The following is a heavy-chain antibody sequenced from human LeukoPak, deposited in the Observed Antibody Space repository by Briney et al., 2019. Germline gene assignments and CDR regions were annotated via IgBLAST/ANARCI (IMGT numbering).Heavy chain of an antibody. V-gene: IGHV4-4*07. D-gene: IGHD2-21*01. Sequence: SETLSLTCTVSGGSFSIYYWTWIRQPAGKGLEWIGRIYTSGSTNYNPSLKSRVTMSVDTSKNQFSLKLSSVTAADTAVYYCARGRGKASRAFDIWGQGTMVTVSS. CDR1: GGSFSIYY. J-gene: IGHJ3*02. CDR2: IYTSGST. CDR3: ARGRGKASRAFDI.